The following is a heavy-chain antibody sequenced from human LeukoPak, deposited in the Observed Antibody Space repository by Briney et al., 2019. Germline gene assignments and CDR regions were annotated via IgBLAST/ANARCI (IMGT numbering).Heavy chain of an antibody. CDR2: INPNSGDT. Sequence: GASVKVSCKPSGYTFIAYYIHLVRQAPGQGLEWMGWINPNSGDTNYAQKFQGRVTITADKSTSTAYMELSSLRSEDTAVYYCAKRGYGSGSKPIFDYWGQGTLVTVSS. CDR3: AKRGYGSGSKPIFDY. D-gene: IGHD3-10*01. V-gene: IGHV1-2*02. J-gene: IGHJ4*02. CDR1: GYTFIAYY.